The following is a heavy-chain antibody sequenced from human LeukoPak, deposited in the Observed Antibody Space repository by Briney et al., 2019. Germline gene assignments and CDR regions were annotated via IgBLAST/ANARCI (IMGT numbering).Heavy chain of an antibody. D-gene: IGHD5-12*01. Sequence: ASVTVSCKASGYTFTSYYMHWVRQAPGQGLEWMGVINPSGGSTIYAQKFQGRVTMTRDTSTSTVYMELSSLRSEDTAVYYCARGRLSGLYYYGTDVWGQGNTVTVSS. CDR2: INPSGGST. CDR3: ARGRLSGLYYYGTDV. J-gene: IGHJ6*02. CDR1: GYTFTSYY. V-gene: IGHV1-46*01.